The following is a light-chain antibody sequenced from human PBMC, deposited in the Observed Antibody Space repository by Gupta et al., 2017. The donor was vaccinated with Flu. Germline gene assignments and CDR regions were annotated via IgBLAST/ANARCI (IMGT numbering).Light chain of an antibody. V-gene: IGKV3-15*01. CDR2: GAS. CDR1: RSIHIH. CDR3: QQCTSWPLG. J-gene: IGKJ1*01. Sequence: TLSCMASRSIHIHLAWYQQKPGQPPRLLIYGASTRATVIPARFSGRGSGTEFTLTISSLQSEDFSVYYVQQCTSWPLGFGQVTKVEI.